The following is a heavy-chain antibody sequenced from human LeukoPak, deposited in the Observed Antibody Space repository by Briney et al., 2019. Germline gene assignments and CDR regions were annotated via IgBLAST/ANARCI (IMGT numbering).Heavy chain of an antibody. D-gene: IGHD4-11*01. CDR1: GFTFSNAW. V-gene: IGHV3-15*07. J-gene: IGHJ6*02. CDR3: TTEPPTVTTIYYYGMDV. CDR2: IKSKTDGGTT. Sequence: PGGSLRLSCAASGFTFSNAWINWVRQAPGKGLEWVGRIKSKTDGGTTDYAAPVKGRSTISRDDSKTTLYLQMNSLKTEDTAVYYCTTEPPTVTTIYYYGMDVWGQGTTVTVSS.